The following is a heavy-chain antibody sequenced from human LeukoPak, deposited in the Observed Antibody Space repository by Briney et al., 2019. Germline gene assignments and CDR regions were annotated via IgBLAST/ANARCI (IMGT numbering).Heavy chain of an antibody. CDR1: ELTFTKYS. V-gene: IGHV3-74*01. CDR3: ATGLGYCYDY. D-gene: IGHD3-16*01. J-gene: IGHJ4*02. Sequence: GGSLRLSRAASELTFTKYSMHWVRQAPGKGLVWVSRITDDGSRTTYADSVRGRFTISRDNAKNTVYLQMNSLRPEDAAVYYCATGLGYCYDYWGQGTLVTVSS. CDR2: ITDDGSRT.